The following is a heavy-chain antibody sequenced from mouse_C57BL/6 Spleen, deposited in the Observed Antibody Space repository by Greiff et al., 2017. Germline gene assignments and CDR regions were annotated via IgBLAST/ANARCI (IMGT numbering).Heavy chain of an antibody. CDR2: ISYDGSN. CDR3: ARDSLHYGNSYYAMDY. CDR1: GYSITSGYY. D-gene: IGHD2-1*01. V-gene: IGHV3-6*01. J-gene: IGHJ4*01. Sequence: EVKLEESGPGLVKPSQSLSLTCSVTGYSITSGYYWNWIRQFPGNKLEWMGYISYDGSNNYNPSLKNRISITRDTSKNQFFLKLNSVTTEDTATYYCARDSLHYGNSYYAMDYWGQGTSVTVSS.